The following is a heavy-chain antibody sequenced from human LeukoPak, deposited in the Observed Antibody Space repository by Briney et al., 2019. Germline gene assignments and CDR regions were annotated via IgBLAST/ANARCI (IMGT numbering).Heavy chain of an antibody. CDR2: ISSSGSTI. J-gene: IGHJ6*02. Sequence: GGSLRLSCAASGFTFSDYYMSWIRQAPGKGLEWVSYISSSGSTIYYADSVKGRFTISRDNAKNSLYLQMNSLRAEDTAVYYCARAPSVGGLWFGVHYYGMDVWGQGTTVTVSS. V-gene: IGHV3-11*01. CDR1: GFTFSDYY. CDR3: ARAPSVGGLWFGVHYYGMDV. D-gene: IGHD3-10*01.